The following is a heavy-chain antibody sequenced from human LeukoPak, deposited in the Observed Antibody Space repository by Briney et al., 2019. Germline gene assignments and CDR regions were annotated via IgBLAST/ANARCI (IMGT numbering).Heavy chain of an antibody. V-gene: IGHV3-21*01. CDR3: ARVAVARYADY. D-gene: IGHD6-19*01. CDR2: TSSRSDYI. CDR1: GFTFSSYS. J-gene: IGHJ4*02. Sequence: GGSLRLSCAASGFTFSSYSINWVRQAPGKGLEWVSSTSSRSDYIYYADSVKGRFTISRDNAKNSLYLQMNSLRAEDTAVYYCARVAVARYADYWGQGTLVTVSS.